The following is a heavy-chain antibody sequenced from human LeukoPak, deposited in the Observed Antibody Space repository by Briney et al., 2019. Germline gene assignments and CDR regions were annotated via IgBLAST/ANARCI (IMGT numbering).Heavy chain of an antibody. CDR1: GGSVSSGSYY. D-gene: IGHD2-21*01. CDR3: ARDCSRWYFDL. J-gene: IGHJ2*01. V-gene: IGHV4-61*01. CDR2: IYYSGST. Sequence: SETLSLTCTVSGGSVSSGSYYWSWIRQPPGKGLEWIGYIYYSGSTNYNPPLKSRVTISVDTSKNQFSLKLSSVTAADTAVYYCARDCSRWYFDLWGRGTLVTVSS.